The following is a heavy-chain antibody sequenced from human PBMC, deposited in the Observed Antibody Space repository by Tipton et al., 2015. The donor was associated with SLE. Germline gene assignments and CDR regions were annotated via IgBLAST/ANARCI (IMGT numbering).Heavy chain of an antibody. CDR2: ISSSSTYA. J-gene: IGHJ4*02. Sequence: SLRLSCAASGFTFSTYAMHWVRQAPGQGPEWVSSISSSSTYALYADAVRGRFTVSRDETQNSLYLQMNSLTPEDTAVYYCARGGSAPGTLYFDYWGQGVLVTVSS. CDR1: GFTFSTYA. D-gene: IGHD1-7*01. V-gene: IGHV3-21*01. CDR3: ARGGSAPGTLYFDY.